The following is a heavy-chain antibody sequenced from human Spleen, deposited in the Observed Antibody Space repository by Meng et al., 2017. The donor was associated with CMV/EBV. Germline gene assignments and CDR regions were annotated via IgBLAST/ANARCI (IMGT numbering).Heavy chain of an antibody. J-gene: IGHJ6*02. D-gene: IGHD6-6*01. CDR3: ARDEGASSSSPYYYYYYGMDV. Sequence: GESLKISCAASGFTFSSYAMSWVRQAPGKGLEWVSVIYSGGSSTYYADSVKGRFTISRDNSKNTLYLQMNSLRAEDTAVYYCARDEGASSSSPYYYYYYGMDVWGQGTTVIVSS. V-gene: IGHV3-23*03. CDR2: IYSGGSST. CDR1: GFTFSSYA.